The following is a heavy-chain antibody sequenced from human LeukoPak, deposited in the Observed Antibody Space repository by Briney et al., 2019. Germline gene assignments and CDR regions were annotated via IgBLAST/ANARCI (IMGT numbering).Heavy chain of an antibody. V-gene: IGHV4-34*01. CDR1: GGSFRGNY. J-gene: IGHJ4*02. D-gene: IGHD2-21*01. CDR2: SSPTGDIT. CDR3: ARVPDFIARPCDS. Sequence: SETLSLTCDVYGGSFRGNYWTLIPQTPGRGLEWIGESSPTGDITGYNPSLKGRATISVDSSKNQFSLKLTSVTAADTGVYYCARVPDFIARPCDSWGPGTLVTVSS.